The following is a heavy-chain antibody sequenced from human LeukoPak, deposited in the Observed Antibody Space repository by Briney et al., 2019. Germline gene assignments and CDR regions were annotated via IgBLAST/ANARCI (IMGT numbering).Heavy chain of an antibody. Sequence: PSETLSLTCTVSGGSISSYYWSWIRRPPGKGLEWIGYIYYSGSTNYNPSLKSRVTISVDTSKNQFSLKLSSVTAADTAVYYCARYGYSYGYGFDYWGQGTLVTVSS. D-gene: IGHD5-18*01. CDR2: IYYSGST. CDR1: GGSISSYY. CDR3: ARYGYSYGYGFDY. V-gene: IGHV4-59*01. J-gene: IGHJ4*02.